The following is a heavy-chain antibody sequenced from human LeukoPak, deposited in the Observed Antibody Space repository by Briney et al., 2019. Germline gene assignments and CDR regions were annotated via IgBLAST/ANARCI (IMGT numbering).Heavy chain of an antibody. CDR3: ARKRSWSYFKYFDY. J-gene: IGHJ4*02. D-gene: IGHD3-10*01. Sequence: SETLSLTCAVYGGSFSGYYWSWIRQPPGKGLEWIGEINHSGSTNYNPSLKSRVTISVDTSKNQFSLKLSSVTAADPAVYYCARKRSWSYFKYFDYWGQGTLVTVSS. V-gene: IGHV4-34*01. CDR2: INHSGST. CDR1: GGSFSGYY.